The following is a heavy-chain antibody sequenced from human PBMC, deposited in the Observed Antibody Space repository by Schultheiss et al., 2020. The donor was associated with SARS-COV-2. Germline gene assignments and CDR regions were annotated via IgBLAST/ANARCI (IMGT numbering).Heavy chain of an antibody. CDR1: GFTFSSYW. V-gene: IGHV3-7*03. J-gene: IGHJ4*02. CDR2: IKQDGSDK. CDR3: ASDLRSFFDY. D-gene: IGHD6-13*01. Sequence: GGSLRLSCAASGFTFSSYWMNWVRQAPGKGLEWVANIKQDGSDKYYVDFVKGRFSISRDNAKNSLYLQMNSLRAEDTAVYYCASDLRSFFDYWGQGTLVTVSS.